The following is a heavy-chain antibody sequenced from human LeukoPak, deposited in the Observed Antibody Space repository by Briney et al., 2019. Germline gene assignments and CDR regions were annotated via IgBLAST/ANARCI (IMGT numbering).Heavy chain of an antibody. D-gene: IGHD1-7*01. Sequence: SETLSLTCTVSGGSISSGSYYWSWIRQPPGKGLEWIGYIYYSGSTNYNPSLKSRVTVSVDTSKNQFSLKLSSVTAADTAVYYCARSGNWNYVLGRAFDIWGQGTMVTVSS. CDR3: ARSGNWNYVLGRAFDI. J-gene: IGHJ3*02. V-gene: IGHV4-61*01. CDR2: IYYSGST. CDR1: GGSISSGSYY.